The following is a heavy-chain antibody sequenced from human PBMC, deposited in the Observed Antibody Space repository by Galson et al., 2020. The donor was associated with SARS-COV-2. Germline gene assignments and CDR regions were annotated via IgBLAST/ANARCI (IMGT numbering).Heavy chain of an antibody. CDR3: AKDLGPDYSGCDY. J-gene: IGHJ4*02. Sequence: GESLKISCAASGFTFDDYNMHWVRQAPGKGLEWVSVISWDGGDTYYADSVKGRFTISRDNSKNSLYLQMNSLRSEDTALYYCAKDLGPDYSGCDYWGQGTLVTVSS. CDR1: GFTFDDYN. D-gene: IGHD4-4*01. CDR2: ISWDGGDT. V-gene: IGHV3-43*01.